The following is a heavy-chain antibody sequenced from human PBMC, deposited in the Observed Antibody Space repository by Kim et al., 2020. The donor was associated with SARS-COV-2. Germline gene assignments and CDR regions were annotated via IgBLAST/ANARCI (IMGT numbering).Heavy chain of an antibody. CDR1: GYTFTSYG. J-gene: IGHJ6*02. CDR2: ISAYNGNT. Sequence: ASVKVSCKASGYTFTSYGISWVRQAPGQGLEWMGWISAYNGNTNYAQKLQGRVTMTTDTSTSTAYMELRSLRSDDTAVYYCAREAPLYYYYYGMDVWGQGTTVTVSS. CDR3: AREAPLYYYYYGMDV. V-gene: IGHV1-18*01.